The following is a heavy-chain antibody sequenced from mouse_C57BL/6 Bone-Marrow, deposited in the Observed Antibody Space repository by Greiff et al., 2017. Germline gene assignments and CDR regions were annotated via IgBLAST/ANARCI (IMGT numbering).Heavy chain of an antibody. J-gene: IGHJ2*01. CDR3: ARGGNYGGYYFDY. Sequence: QVQLQQSGAALAKPGASLTMSFKASGYTFTTYPIAWMKQNHGQSLDWIGYLHPYNDDTKYNEKFKGKATLTVEKSSSTVYLELSRLTSDDSAVYYGARGGNYGGYYFDYWGQGTTLTVSS. CDR2: LHPYNDDT. D-gene: IGHD2-1*01. V-gene: IGHV1-47*01. CDR1: GYTFTTYP.